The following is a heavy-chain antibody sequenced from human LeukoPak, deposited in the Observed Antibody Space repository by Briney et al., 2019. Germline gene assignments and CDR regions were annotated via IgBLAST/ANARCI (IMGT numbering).Heavy chain of an antibody. J-gene: IGHJ5*02. Sequence: HSQTLSLTCAISGDSISSNIAAWSWRRQSPSRGLEWLGSTYYRSQLYFHYGTSVKSRISINPDTSKNQFSLQLSSVTPEDTAVYYCARESAIAVAGSSSLGPWGQGTQVTVSS. CDR2: TYYRSQLYF. CDR3: ARESAIAVAGSSSLGP. V-gene: IGHV6-1*01. CDR1: GDSISSNIAA. D-gene: IGHD6-19*01.